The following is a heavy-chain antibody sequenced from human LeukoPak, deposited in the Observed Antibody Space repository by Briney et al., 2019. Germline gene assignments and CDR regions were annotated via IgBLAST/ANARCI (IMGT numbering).Heavy chain of an antibody. V-gene: IGHV3-7*03. CDR1: GFTFSSYW. D-gene: IGHD3-9*01. CDR2: IKQDGSEK. CDR3: ARDPGGLRYFDWLNPHFDY. J-gene: IGHJ4*02. Sequence: GGSLRLSCAASGFTFSSYWMSWVRQAPGKGLEWVANIKQDGSEKYYVDSVKGRFTISRDNAKNSLYLQMNSLRAEDTAVYYCARDPGGLRYFDWLNPHFDYWGQGTLVTVSS.